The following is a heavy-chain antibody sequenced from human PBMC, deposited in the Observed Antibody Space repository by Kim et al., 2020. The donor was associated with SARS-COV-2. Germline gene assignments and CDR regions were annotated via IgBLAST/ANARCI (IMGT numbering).Heavy chain of an antibody. D-gene: IGHD2-21*02. Sequence: GGSLRLSCAASGFSFSSYWMHWVRQAPGKGLVWVSRIKSDGSETTYADSAKGRFTISRDNAKNTLYLQMNSLRAEDTAVYYCARVEAAIRNNAFDIWGQGTMVTVSS. CDR3: ARVEAAIRNNAFDI. V-gene: IGHV3-74*01. CDR2: IKSDGSET. CDR1: GFSFSSYW. J-gene: IGHJ3*02.